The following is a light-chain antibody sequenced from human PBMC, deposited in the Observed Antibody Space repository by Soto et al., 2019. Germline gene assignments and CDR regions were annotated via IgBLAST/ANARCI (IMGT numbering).Light chain of an antibody. CDR1: QSINNY. V-gene: IGKV1-39*01. Sequence: DIQMTQSPSSLSASVGDRVTITCRSIQSINNYLNWYQQRPGKAPKVIMYDASTLQSGVPTRFSGSGSGTDFTLTISSLQPKDFATYYCQQGFSAPPWTFGQGTKV. J-gene: IGKJ1*01. CDR2: DAS. CDR3: QQGFSAPPWT.